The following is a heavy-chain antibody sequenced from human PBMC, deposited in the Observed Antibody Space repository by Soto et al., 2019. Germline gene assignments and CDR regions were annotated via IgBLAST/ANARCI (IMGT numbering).Heavy chain of an antibody. J-gene: IGHJ4*02. CDR2: ISGSGGST. CDR3: AKDAEGIVVVIAIPYFDY. Sequence: GGSLRLSCAASGFTFSSYAMSWVRQAPGKGLEWVSAISGSGGSTYYADSVKGRFTISRDNSKNTLYLQMNSLRAEDTAVYYCAKDAEGIVVVIAIPYFDYWGQGTLVTVSS. D-gene: IGHD2-21*01. CDR1: GFTFSSYA. V-gene: IGHV3-23*01.